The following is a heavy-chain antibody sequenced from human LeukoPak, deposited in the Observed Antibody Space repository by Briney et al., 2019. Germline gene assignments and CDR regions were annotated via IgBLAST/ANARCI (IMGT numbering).Heavy chain of an antibody. CDR3: ARVGYYDSSGWNYGIDV. D-gene: IGHD3-22*01. CDR2: INSDGSST. Sequence: GGSLRLSCAASGFTFSSHWMSWVRQAPGKGLVWVSRINSDGSSTSYADSVKGRFTISRDNAKNTLYLQMNSLRAEDTAVYYCARVGYYDSSGWNYGIDVWGQGTTVTVSS. CDR1: GFTFSSHW. J-gene: IGHJ6*02. V-gene: IGHV3-74*01.